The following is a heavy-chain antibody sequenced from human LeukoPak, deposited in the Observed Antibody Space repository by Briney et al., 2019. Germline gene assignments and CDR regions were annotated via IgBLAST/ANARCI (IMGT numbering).Heavy chain of an antibody. D-gene: IGHD2-15*01. CDR1: GFTFSSYW. Sequence: GGSLRLSCAASGFTFSSYWMSWVRQAPGKGLEWVSSISSSSSYIYYADSVKGRFTISRDNAKNSLYLQMNSLRAEDTAVYYCARAAPPYCSGGSCYHYYYMDVWGKGTTVTVSS. J-gene: IGHJ6*03. CDR2: ISSSSSYI. V-gene: IGHV3-21*01. CDR3: ARAAPPYCSGGSCYHYYYMDV.